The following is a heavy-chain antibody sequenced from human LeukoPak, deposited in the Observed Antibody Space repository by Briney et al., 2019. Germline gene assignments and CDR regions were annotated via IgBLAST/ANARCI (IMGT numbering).Heavy chain of an antibody. V-gene: IGHV4-59*11. CDR3: ARISDCSSTSCRGGDAFDI. J-gene: IGHJ3*02. CDR1: GGSISSHY. CDR2: TYYSGST. Sequence: SETLSFNCTVSGGSISSHYWGWIGQPPGKGLEWIVYTYYSGSTNYNPSLKSRVTISVDTSKSQFSLKLSSVTAADTAVYYCARISDCSSTSCRGGDAFDIWGQGTMVTVSS. D-gene: IGHD2-2*01.